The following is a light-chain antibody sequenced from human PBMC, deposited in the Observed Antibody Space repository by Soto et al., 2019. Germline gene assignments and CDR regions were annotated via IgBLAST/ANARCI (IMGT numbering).Light chain of an antibody. CDR1: SSDVGGYNY. CDR3: SSYTTSNTLV. CDR2: EVS. Sequence: QSALTQPASVSGSPGQSITFSCTGTSSDVGGYNYVSWYQQHAGKAPKLMIYEVSNRPSGVSNRFSGSKSGNTASLTISGLQAEDEAHYYCSSYTTSNTLVFGGGTKLTVL. J-gene: IGLJ3*02. V-gene: IGLV2-14*01.